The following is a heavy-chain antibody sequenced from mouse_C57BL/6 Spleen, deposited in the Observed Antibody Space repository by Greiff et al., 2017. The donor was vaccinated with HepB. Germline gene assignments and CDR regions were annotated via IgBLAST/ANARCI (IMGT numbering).Heavy chain of an antibody. D-gene: IGHD3-3*01. Sequence: QVQLQQSGPELVKPGASVKISCKASGYAFSSSWMNWVKQRPGKGLEWIGRIYPGDGDTNYNGKFKGKATLTADKSSSTAYMQLSSLTSEDSAVYVCARRREWAGFAWFAYWGQGTLVTVSA. V-gene: IGHV1-82*01. CDR2: IYPGDGDT. CDR3: ARRREWAGFAWFAY. J-gene: IGHJ3*01. CDR1: GYAFSSSW.